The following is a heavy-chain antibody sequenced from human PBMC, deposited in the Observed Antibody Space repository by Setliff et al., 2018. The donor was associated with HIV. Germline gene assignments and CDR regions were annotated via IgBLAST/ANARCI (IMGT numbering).Heavy chain of an antibody. D-gene: IGHD3-22*01. CDR2: ISSSGNYI. J-gene: IGHJ5*02. V-gene: IGHV3-21*01. CDR3: ARSGSSGYSLPYTRFDA. CDR1: GFTFSIYT. Sequence: PGGSLRLSCAASGFTFSIYTINWVRQAPGKGLEWVSSISSSGNYINYADSVKGRFAISRDNAKNSLDLQMNSRRAEDTAVYFCARSGSSGYSLPYTRFDAWGQGALVTVSS.